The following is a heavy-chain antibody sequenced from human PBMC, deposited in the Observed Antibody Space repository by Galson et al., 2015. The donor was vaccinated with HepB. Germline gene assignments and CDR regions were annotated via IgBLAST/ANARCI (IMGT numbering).Heavy chain of an antibody. CDR2: INPNSSGT. CDR3: ARSLLLLMVEATNYYFDY. D-gene: IGHD3-10*01. V-gene: IGHV1-2*02. CDR1: GYTFTGYY. J-gene: IGHJ4*02. Sequence: SVKVSCKASGYTFTGYYMHWVRQAPGQGLEWMGWINPNSSGTNYAQKFQGRVTMTRDTSISTAYMELSRLRSDDTAVYYCARSLLLLMVEATNYYFDYWGQGTLVTVSS.